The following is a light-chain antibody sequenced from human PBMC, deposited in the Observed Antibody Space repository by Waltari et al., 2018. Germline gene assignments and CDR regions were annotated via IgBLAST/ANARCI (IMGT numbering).Light chain of an antibody. CDR1: QIISNW. CDR2: KAS. V-gene: IGKV1-5*03. J-gene: IGKJ2*01. Sequence: DIQMTQSPSTLSASVGDRVTNTCRASQIISNWLSWNQQKPGKAPNLLIYKASILKSAVPSRFSGSGSATQFTLTINSLQPGDFATYYCQKYNTSSSFGQGTKLEIK. CDR3: QKYNTSSS.